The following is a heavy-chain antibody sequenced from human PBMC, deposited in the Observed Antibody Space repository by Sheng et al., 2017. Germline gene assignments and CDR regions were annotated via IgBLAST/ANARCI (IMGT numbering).Heavy chain of an antibody. CDR3: ATDVSSGTIYYFDS. CDR2: INPGGTST. D-gene: IGHD1-26*01. V-gene: IGHV1-46*01. Sequence: QVQLVQSGAEVKKPGASVKVSCKASGYTLTTHYLHWVRQAPGQGLEWMGIINPGGTSTTYAQNFQGRVTVTRDTSTSTVYMELTRLRSEDTAVYYCATDVSSGTIYYFDSWGQGTLVT. CDR1: GYTLTTHY. J-gene: IGHJ4*02.